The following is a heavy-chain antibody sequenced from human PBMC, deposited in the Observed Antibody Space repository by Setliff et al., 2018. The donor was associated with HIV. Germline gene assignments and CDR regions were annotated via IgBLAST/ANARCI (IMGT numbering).Heavy chain of an antibody. D-gene: IGHD6-19*01. CDR2: ISAYNGNT. V-gene: IGHV1-18*01. CDR3: ARTMPGYSSGWHDYYYYMDV. Sequence: ASVMVSCKASGYTFTSYGISWVRQAPGQGLEWMGWISAYNGNTNYAQKLQGRVTMTTDTSTSTAYMELRSLRSDDTAVYYCARTMPGYSSGWHDYYYYMDVWGKGTTVTVSS. J-gene: IGHJ6*03. CDR1: GYTFTSYG.